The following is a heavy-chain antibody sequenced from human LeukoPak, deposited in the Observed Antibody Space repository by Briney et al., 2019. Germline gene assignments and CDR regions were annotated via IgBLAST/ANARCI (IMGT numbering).Heavy chain of an antibody. Sequence: GGSLRLSCAASGFTFSNSAMHWVRQAPGKGPEYVSAITSNGDRTYYANSVKGRFTISRDNSKNTLYLQMGSLRAEDMAVYYCARVGSWDAFDIWAKGQWSPSLQ. J-gene: IGHJ3*02. CDR3: ARVGSWDAFDI. V-gene: IGHV3-64*01. D-gene: IGHD1-26*01. CDR2: ITSNGDRT. CDR1: GFTFSNSA.